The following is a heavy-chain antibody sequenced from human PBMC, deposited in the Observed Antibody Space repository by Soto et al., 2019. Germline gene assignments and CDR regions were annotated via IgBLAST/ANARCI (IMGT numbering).Heavy chain of an antibody. D-gene: IGHD1-1*01. CDR3: AHKGTEDWPLDY. Sequence: QITLKESGPTLVRPTQTLTLTCAFSGFSLSTSGVGVGWIRQPPGKALEWLAVIYWDDSKHYSPSLRSRLTITNDTSKNQVVLTMTNMDPMDTGTYDCAHKGTEDWPLDYWGQGTLVTVSS. J-gene: IGHJ4*02. CDR1: GFSLSTSGVG. CDR2: IYWDDSK. V-gene: IGHV2-5*02.